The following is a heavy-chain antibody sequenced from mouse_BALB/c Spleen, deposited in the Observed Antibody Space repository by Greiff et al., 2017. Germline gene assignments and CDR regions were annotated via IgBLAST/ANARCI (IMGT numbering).Heavy chain of an antibody. CDR3: ARSGDYGVSWGAY. J-gene: IGHJ3*01. Sequence: VQLQQSGPELVKPGASVKISCKASGYAFSSSWMNWVKQRPGQGLEWIGRIYPGDGDTNYNGKFKGKATLTADKSSSTAYMQLSSLTSVDSAVYFCARSGDYGVSWGAYWGQGTLVTVSA. CDR1: GYAFSSSW. CDR2: IYPGDGDT. V-gene: IGHV1-82*01. D-gene: IGHD1-1*02.